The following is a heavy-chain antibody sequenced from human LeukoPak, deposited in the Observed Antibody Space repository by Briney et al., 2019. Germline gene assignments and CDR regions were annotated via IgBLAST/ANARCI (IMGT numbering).Heavy chain of an antibody. Sequence: SVKVSCKASGGTFSSYAINWVRQAPGQGLEWMGGIIPIFGTTNYAQKLQDRVTITADESTRTAYMELSSQRSEDTAIYYCASRLYCSNTRCRNFPFAYWGQGTLVTVSS. V-gene: IGHV1-69*01. CDR1: GGTFSSYA. CDR2: IIPIFGTT. CDR3: ASRLYCSNTRCRNFPFAY. D-gene: IGHD2-2*01. J-gene: IGHJ4*02.